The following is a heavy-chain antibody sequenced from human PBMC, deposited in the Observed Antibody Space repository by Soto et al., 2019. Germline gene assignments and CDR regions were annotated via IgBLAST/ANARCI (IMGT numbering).Heavy chain of an antibody. CDR2: IIPILGIA. Sequence: SVKVSCKASGGTFCSYTISWVRQAPGQGLEWMGRIIPILGIANYAQKFQGRVTITADKSTSTAYMELSSLRSEDTAVYYCAIVYSGYDFGYWGQGTLVTVSS. D-gene: IGHD5-12*01. CDR3: AIVYSGYDFGY. CDR1: GGTFCSYT. J-gene: IGHJ4*02. V-gene: IGHV1-69*02.